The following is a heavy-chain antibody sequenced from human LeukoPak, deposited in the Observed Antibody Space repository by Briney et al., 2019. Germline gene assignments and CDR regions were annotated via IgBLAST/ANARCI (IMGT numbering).Heavy chain of an antibody. J-gene: IGHJ3*02. V-gene: IGHV4-59*08. D-gene: IGHD1-26*01. CDR3: AGYGIVGATSLPNAFDI. Sequence: SGTLSLTCTVSGGSISSYYWSWIRQPPGKGLEWIGYIYYSGSTNYNPSLKSRVTISVDTSKNQFSLKLSSVTAADTAVYYCAGYGIVGATSLPNAFDIWGQGTMVTVSS. CDR2: IYYSGST. CDR1: GGSISSYY.